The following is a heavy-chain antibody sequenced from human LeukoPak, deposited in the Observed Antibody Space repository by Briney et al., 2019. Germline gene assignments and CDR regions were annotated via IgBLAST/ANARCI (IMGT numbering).Heavy chain of an antibody. CDR3: ARGGREYGDFLAGH. D-gene: IGHD4-17*01. V-gene: IGHV1-46*01. J-gene: IGHJ4*02. CDR1: GYTFTSYF. Sequence: EASVKVSCKASGYTFTSYFMHWVRQAPGQVLEWMGIINPSGGSTTYAQKFQGRVIVSRDTSTSRVYMELYSLRSEDTAVYYCARGGREYGDFLAGHWGQGTLVTVSS. CDR2: INPSGGST.